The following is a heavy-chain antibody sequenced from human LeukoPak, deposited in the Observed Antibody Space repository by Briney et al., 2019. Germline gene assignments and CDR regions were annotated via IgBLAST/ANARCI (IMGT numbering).Heavy chain of an antibody. CDR1: GASISSSSYY. D-gene: IGHD1-1*01. CDR3: ARRFGLEAFDI. J-gene: IGHJ3*02. CDR2: IYYSGST. V-gene: IGHV4-39*01. Sequence: SETLSLTCTVSGASISSSSYYWGWIRQPPGKGLEWIGSIYYSGSTYYNPSLKSRVTISVDTSKNQFTLKLSSVTAADTAVYYCARRFGLEAFDIWGQGTMVTVSS.